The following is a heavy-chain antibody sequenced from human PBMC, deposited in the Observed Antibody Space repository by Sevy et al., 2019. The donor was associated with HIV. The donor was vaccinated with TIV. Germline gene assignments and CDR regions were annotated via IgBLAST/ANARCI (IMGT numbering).Heavy chain of an antibody. Sequence: SETLSLTCTVSGGSISSYYWSWIRQPPGKGLEWIGYIYYSGSTNYNPSLKSRVTISVDTSKNQFSLKLSSVTAADTAVYYCARCGLNWPYYDAFDIWGQGTMVTVSS. J-gene: IGHJ3*02. D-gene: IGHD1-1*01. CDR2: IYYSGST. V-gene: IGHV4-59*08. CDR1: GGSISSYY. CDR3: ARCGLNWPYYDAFDI.